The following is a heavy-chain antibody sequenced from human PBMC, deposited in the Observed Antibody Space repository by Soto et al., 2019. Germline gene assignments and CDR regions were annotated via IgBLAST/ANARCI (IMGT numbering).Heavy chain of an antibody. Sequence: QVQLQQWGAGLLKPSETLSLTCAVYGGSFSGYYWSWIRQPPGKGLEWIGEINHSGSTNYNPSLKSRVTISVDTSTTQFSLKLSSVTAADTAVYYCARGPRGWYVDYWGQGTLVTVSS. V-gene: IGHV4-34*01. CDR1: GGSFSGYY. CDR2: INHSGST. J-gene: IGHJ4*02. D-gene: IGHD2-15*01. CDR3: ARGPRGWYVDY.